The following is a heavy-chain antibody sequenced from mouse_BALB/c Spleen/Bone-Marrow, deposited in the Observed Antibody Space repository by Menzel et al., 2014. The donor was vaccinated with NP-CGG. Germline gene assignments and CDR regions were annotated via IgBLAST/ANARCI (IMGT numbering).Heavy chain of an antibody. Sequence: EVMLVEAGGGLVQPGGSLKLSCAASGFDFSRYWMSWVRQAPGKGLEWIGEINPDSSTINYMPSLKDKFIISRDNAKNTLYLQMSEMRSEDTALYYCARLGYYVRFAYWGQGTLVTVSA. J-gene: IGHJ3*01. CDR2: INPDSSTI. D-gene: IGHD1-1*01. CDR1: GFDFSRYW. CDR3: ARLGYYVRFAY. V-gene: IGHV4-1*02.